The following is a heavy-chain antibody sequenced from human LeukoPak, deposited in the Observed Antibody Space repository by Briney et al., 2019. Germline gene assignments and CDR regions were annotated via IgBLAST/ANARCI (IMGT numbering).Heavy chain of an antibody. J-gene: IGHJ4*02. CDR2: IIPIFGTA. Sequence: GASVKVSCKASGYTFTSYDINWVRQATGQGLEWMGGIIPIFGTANYAQKFQGRVTITADKSTSTAYMELSSLRSEDTAVYYCARRSNYSGFDYWGQGTLVTVSS. CDR3: ARRSNYSGFDY. CDR1: GYTFTSYD. V-gene: IGHV1-69*06. D-gene: IGHD4-11*01.